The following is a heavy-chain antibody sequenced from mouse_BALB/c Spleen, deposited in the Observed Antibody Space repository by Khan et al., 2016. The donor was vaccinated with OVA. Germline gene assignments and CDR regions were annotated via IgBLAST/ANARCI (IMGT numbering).Heavy chain of an antibody. Sequence: QVQLKQSGPGLVAPSQSLSITCTISGFSLTNYGVHWVRQPPGKGLEWLVVIWSDGSTTYNSALKSRLTITKDNSKSQVFLKMNSLQSEDTAVYFCARQPYYHYNIMDYWGKGTSVTVSS. CDR2: IWSDGST. V-gene: IGHV2-6-1*01. CDR1: GFSLTNYG. D-gene: IGHD2-10*01. J-gene: IGHJ4*01. CDR3: ARQPYYHYNIMDY.